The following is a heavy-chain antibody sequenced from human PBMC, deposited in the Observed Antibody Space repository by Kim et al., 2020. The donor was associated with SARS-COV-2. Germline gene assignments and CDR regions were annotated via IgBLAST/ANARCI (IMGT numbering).Heavy chain of an antibody. CDR2: INPSGGST. CDR3: ARERYYDSSGYRPHPYYYGMDV. Sequence: ASVKVSCKASGYTFTSYYMHWVRQAPGQGLEWMGIINPSGGSTSYAQKFQGRVTMTRDTSTSTVYMELSSPRSEDTAVYYCARERYYDSSGYRPHPYYYGMDVWGQGTTVTVSS. J-gene: IGHJ6*02. D-gene: IGHD3-22*01. V-gene: IGHV1-46*01. CDR1: GYTFTSYY.